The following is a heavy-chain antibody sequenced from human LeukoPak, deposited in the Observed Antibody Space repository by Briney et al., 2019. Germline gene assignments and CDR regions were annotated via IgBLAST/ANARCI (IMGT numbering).Heavy chain of an antibody. CDR1: GYTFTDYY. CDR3: ARDRSRGYSYGLESLY. J-gene: IGHJ4*02. CDR2: NNPESGGT. D-gene: IGHD5-18*01. V-gene: IGHV1-2*02. Sequence: GASVKVSCKTSGYTFTDYYIHWARQAPGQGLEWMGWNNPESGGTSYAQHFQGRVTMTRDTSISTAYMDLSRLKSDDTAVYYCARDRSRGYSYGLESLYWGQGTLVTVSS.